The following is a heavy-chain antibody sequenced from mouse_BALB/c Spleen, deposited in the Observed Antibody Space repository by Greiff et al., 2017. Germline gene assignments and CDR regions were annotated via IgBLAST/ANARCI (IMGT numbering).Heavy chain of an antibody. Sequence: QVTLKVSGPGILQPSQTLSLTCSFSGFSLSTYGIGVGWIRQPSGKGLEWLAHIWWNDNKYYNTALKSRLTISKDTSNNQVFLKIASVDTADTATYYCARIDGHYYGSSHYAMDYWGQGTSVTVSS. CDR2: IWWNDNK. CDR3: ARIDGHYYGSSHYAMDY. D-gene: IGHD1-1*01. J-gene: IGHJ4*01. V-gene: IGHV8-11*01. CDR1: GFSLSTYGIG.